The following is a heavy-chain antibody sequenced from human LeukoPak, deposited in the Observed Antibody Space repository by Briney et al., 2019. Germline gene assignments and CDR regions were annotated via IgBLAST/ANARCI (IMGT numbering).Heavy chain of an antibody. J-gene: IGHJ3*02. CDR2: ISSSSSTI. CDR1: GFTFSSYR. V-gene: IGHV3-48*04. CDR3: ARKRGGYYDSSGYHSGEAFDI. D-gene: IGHD3-22*01. Sequence: GGSLRLSCAASGFTFSSYRMNWVRQAPGKGLEWVSYISSSSSTIYYADSVKGRFTISRDNATNSLYLQMNSLRAEDTAVYYCARKRGGYYDSSGYHSGEAFDIWGQGTMVTVSS.